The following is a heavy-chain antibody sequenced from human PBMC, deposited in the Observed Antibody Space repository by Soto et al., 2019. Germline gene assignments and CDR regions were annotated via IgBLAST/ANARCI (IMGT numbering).Heavy chain of an antibody. D-gene: IGHD5-18*01. J-gene: IGHJ6*03. V-gene: IGHV3-74*01. Sequence: EVQLVESGGGLVQPGGSLRLSCAASGFTFSSYWMHWVRQAPGKGLVWVSRINSDGSSTSYADSVKGRFTISRDNAKNTLYLQMNSLRAEDTAVYYCARDSRDTAMVTYYYYYMDVWGKGTTVTVSS. CDR3: ARDSRDTAMVTYYYYYMDV. CDR1: GFTFSSYW. CDR2: INSDGSST.